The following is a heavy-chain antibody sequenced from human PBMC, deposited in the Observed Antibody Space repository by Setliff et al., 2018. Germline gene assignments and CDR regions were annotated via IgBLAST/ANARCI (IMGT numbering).Heavy chain of an antibody. CDR3: ASRTHPHVITGITQGGGWWYYYYMDV. J-gene: IGHJ6*03. V-gene: IGHV1-69*10. D-gene: IGHD1-7*01. Sequence: ASVKVSCKASGGTFNTYGITWVRQAPAQGLEWMGGIIPGLGILEYAQKFQDRVTITADRSTSTAYMELRSLISEDTAVYYCASRTHPHVITGITQGGGWWYYYYMDVWGKGTTVTVSS. CDR1: GGTFNTYG. CDR2: IIPGLGIL.